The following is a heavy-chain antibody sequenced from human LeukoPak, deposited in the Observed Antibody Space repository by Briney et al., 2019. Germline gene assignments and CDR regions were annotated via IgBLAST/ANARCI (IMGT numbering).Heavy chain of an antibody. CDR3: AKAGSMATPTPYYFDY. V-gene: IGHV3-23*01. Sequence: GSLRLSCAASGFTFAKYAMSWVRQAPGKGLEWVSGVSGSGGFTYYADSVKGRFTISRDNSKNTLYLQMNSLRAEDTAIYYCAKAGSMATPTPYYFDYWGQGTLVTVSS. J-gene: IGHJ4*02. D-gene: IGHD5-24*01. CDR1: GFTFAKYA. CDR2: VSGSGGFT.